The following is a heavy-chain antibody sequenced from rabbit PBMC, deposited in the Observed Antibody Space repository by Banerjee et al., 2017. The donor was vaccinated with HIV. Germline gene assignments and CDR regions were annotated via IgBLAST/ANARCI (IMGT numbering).Heavy chain of an antibody. D-gene: IGHD2-1*01. CDR3: AREESDGGGHLKL. CDR2: IYTGSGSA. CDR1: GFTISSRYW. Sequence: QQLLVESGGGLVKPGASLTLTCTASGFTISSRYWICWVRQAPGKGLEWIGCIYTGSGSALYVSWAKGRFTISKTSSTTVTLQMTSLTAADTATYFCAREESDGGGHLKLWGPGTLVTVS. J-gene: IGHJ4*01. V-gene: IGHV1S45*01.